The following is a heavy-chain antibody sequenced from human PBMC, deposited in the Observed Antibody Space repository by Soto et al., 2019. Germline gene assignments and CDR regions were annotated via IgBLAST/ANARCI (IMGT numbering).Heavy chain of an antibody. CDR1: GYTFTSYG. CDR2: INAGNGNT. D-gene: IGHD3-22*01. J-gene: IGHJ6*02. Sequence: ASVKVSCKASGYTFTSYGIHWVRQAPGQRLEWTGWINAGNGNTKYSEKFQGRVTITRDTSASTAYLELSSLRTEDTAVYYCARDPNVSSAYYRHYFYGMDVWGQETTGTVSS. V-gene: IGHV1-3*01. CDR3: ARDPNVSSAYYRHYFYGMDV.